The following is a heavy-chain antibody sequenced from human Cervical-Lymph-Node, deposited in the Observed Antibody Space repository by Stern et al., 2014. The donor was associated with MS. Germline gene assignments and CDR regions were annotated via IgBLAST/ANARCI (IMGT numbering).Heavy chain of an antibody. D-gene: IGHD3-22*01. V-gene: IGHV3-15*01. CDR2: IKDKIDGGTT. CDR3: TTVRYDRSAKPDF. Sequence: EVQLVESGGGLVKPGGSLRLSCAASGFPFKNAWMSWVRQAPGKGLEWVGRIKDKIDGGTTDYAAPVKGRFTISRDDSKDTLYLELNSLKTEDTAVYYCTTVRYDRSAKPDFWGQGTLVTVSS. J-gene: IGHJ4*02. CDR1: GFPFKNAW.